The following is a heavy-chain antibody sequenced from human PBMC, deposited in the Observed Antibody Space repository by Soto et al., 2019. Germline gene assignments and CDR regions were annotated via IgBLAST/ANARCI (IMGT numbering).Heavy chain of an antibody. V-gene: IGHV3-23*01. CDR3: ARGLGTYCTSFSCSNYYFGMGV. J-gene: IGHJ6*02. Sequence: EVQLLESGGGLVQRGGSLRLSCAASGFPFSSYVMAWVRQAPGKGLEWVSGISGGGSNTFYADSVKGRFTISRDNSKNTLLLQMNSLGAEDTAVYYCARGLGTYCTSFSCSNYYFGMGVWGQGTTVTVSS. CDR2: ISGGGSNT. CDR1: GFPFSSYV. D-gene: IGHD2-2*01.